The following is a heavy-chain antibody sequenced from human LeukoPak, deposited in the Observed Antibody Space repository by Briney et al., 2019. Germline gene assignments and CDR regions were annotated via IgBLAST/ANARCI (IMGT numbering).Heavy chain of an antibody. CDR2: INWNGGTT. CDR1: GFTFDDYG. D-gene: IGHD3-22*01. V-gene: IGHV3-20*04. Sequence: GGSLRLACAASGFTFDDYGMTWVRQVPGKGLEWVSGINWNGGTTGYADSVKGRFVISRDNAKNSLYLQMNSLRAEDTALYYCARDLQTPFYDGSAMEIWGQGTMVTVSS. J-gene: IGHJ3*02. CDR3: ARDLQTPFYDGSAMEI.